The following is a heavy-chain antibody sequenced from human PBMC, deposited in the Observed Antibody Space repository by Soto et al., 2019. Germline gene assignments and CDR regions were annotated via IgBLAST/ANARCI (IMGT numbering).Heavy chain of an antibody. Sequence: SETLSLTCTVSGGSISCGDYYWSWILQPPGKGLEWIGYIYYSGSTYYNPSLKSRVTISVDTSKNQFSLKLSSVTAADTAVYYCARNPNDPTPHHWGQGTLVTVSS. J-gene: IGHJ4*02. CDR2: IYYSGST. CDR1: GGSISCGDYY. V-gene: IGHV4-30-4*01. CDR3: ARNPNDPTPHH. D-gene: IGHD1-1*01.